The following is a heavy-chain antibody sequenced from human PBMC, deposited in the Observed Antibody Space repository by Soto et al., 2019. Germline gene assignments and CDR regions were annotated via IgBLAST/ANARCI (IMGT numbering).Heavy chain of an antibody. CDR1: GFTVSSNY. D-gene: IGHD6-19*01. Sequence: EVQLVESGGGLIQPGGSLRLSCAASGFTVSSNYMSWVRQAPGKGLEWVSVIYSGGSTYYADSVKGRFTISRDNSKNTLYLRMNSLRAEDTAVYYCAREEPGIAVAGAFDYWGQGTLVTVSS. V-gene: IGHV3-53*01. J-gene: IGHJ4*02. CDR3: AREEPGIAVAGAFDY. CDR2: IYSGGST.